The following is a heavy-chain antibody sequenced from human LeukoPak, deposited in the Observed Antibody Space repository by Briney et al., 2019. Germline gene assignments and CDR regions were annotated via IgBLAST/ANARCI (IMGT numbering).Heavy chain of an antibody. D-gene: IGHD3-22*01. CDR2: IXPGDSDT. V-gene: IGHV5-51*01. Sequence: IXPGDSDTRYSPSFQGQVTISADKSISTAYLQWSSLKASDTAMYYCARQRFDSSGFRLFDAFDIWGQGTMVTVSS. J-gene: IGHJ3*02. CDR3: ARQRFDSSGFRLFDAFDI.